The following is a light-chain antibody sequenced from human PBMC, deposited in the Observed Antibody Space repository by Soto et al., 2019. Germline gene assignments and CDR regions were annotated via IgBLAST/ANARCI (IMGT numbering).Light chain of an antibody. J-gene: IGLJ2*01. CDR3: SSYTIISTPSVV. CDR2: EVS. V-gene: IGLV2-14*01. Sequence: QSVLTQPASVSGSPGQSITISCTGTSSDVGGYNYVSWYQQHPGKAPKLMIYEVSNWPSGVSNRFSGSKSGNTASLTISGLQAEDEADYYCSSYTIISTPSVVFGGGSKLTVL. CDR1: SSDVGGYNY.